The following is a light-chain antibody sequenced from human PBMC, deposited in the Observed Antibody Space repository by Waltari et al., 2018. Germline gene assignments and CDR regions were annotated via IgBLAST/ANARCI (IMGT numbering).Light chain of an antibody. CDR2: DVV. J-gene: IGLJ2*01. CDR3: CSYVGSNVV. V-gene: IGLV2-11*01. Sequence: QSALTQPRSVSGSPGQSVTISCSGTSSDFNGYTYVSWYQQLPGKAPKLMMYDVVKRPSGVPDRFSASKSGNTASLTISGLQAEDEADYYCCSYVGSNVVFGGGTKLTVL. CDR1: SSDFNGYTY.